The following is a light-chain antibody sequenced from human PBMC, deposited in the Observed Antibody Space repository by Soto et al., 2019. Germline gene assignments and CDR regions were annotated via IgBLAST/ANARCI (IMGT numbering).Light chain of an antibody. J-gene: IGKJ3*01. CDR1: QGITNY. Sequence: DIQMTQSPSSLSASVGDRVTITCRASQGITNYLAWYQQQPGKVPKLLIYATSTLQSGVPSRFSGSGSGTDFTLTISSLQPEDVATYYCQKYNSGPFTFGPGTKVDIK. CDR3: QKYNSGPFT. CDR2: ATS. V-gene: IGKV1-27*01.